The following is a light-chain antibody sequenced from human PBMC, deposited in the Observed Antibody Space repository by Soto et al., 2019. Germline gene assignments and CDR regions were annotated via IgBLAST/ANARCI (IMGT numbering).Light chain of an antibody. J-gene: IGKJ2*01. CDR1: QSVLYSSNNKNY. Sequence: DIVTTQSPDSLAVSLGERATINCKSSQSVLYSSNNKNYLAWYQQKPGQPPKLLIYWASTRESGVPDRCSGSGSGTDFTLTISSLQAEDVSVYYCQQYCSTPPYTFGQGTKLEIK. CDR2: WAS. CDR3: QQYCSTPPYT. V-gene: IGKV4-1*01.